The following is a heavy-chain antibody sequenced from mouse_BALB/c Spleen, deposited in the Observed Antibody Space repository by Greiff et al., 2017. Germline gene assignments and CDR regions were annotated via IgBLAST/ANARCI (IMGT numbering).Heavy chain of an antibody. CDR1: GYSITSDYA. V-gene: IGHV3-2*02. J-gene: IGHJ2*01. Sequence: EVQLQQSGPGLVKPSQSLSLTCTVTGYSITSDYAWNWIRQFPGNKLEWMGYISYSGSTSYNPSLKSRISITRDTSKNQFFLQLNSVTTEDTATYYCARRGGYLYYFDYWGQGTTLTVSS. CDR3: ARRGGYLYYFDY. CDR2: ISYSGST. D-gene: IGHD2-2*01.